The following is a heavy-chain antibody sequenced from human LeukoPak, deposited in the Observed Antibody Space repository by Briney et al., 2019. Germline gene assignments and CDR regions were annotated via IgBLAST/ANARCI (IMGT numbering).Heavy chain of an antibody. CDR3: ARPALYCSSTVCPPYMDV. CDR2: IYPGDSDT. Sequence: RGESLKISCKASGYTFTGDWIGWVRQMPGKGLERMGIIYPGDSDTKYNAPFQGQVTISADKSISTAYLQWGSLKASDTATYYCARPALYCSSTVCPPYMDVWGKGTTVTVSS. CDR1: GYTFTGDW. D-gene: IGHD2-2*01. V-gene: IGHV5-51*01. J-gene: IGHJ6*03.